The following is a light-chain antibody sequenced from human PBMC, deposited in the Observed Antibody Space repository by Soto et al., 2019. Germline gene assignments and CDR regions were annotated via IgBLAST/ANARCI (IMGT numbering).Light chain of an antibody. CDR3: RSYSRSHTHVV. Sequence: QSALTQPASVSGSPGRSVTISCTGASTDVGGFNYVSWYQHLPGRAPKLIIYDVTNRPSGISYRFSASKSGRTASLTISGLQAEDEADYYCRSYSRSHTHVVFGGGTKLTVL. V-gene: IGLV2-14*03. J-gene: IGLJ2*01. CDR1: STDVGGFNY. CDR2: DVT.